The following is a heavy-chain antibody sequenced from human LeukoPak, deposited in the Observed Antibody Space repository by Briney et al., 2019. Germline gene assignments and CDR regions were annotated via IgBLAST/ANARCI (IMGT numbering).Heavy chain of an antibody. D-gene: IGHD3-3*01. CDR2: ISGSRGHT. CDR1: GLTFSSYA. Sequence: GGSLRLSCAASGLTFSSYAMSWVRQAPGRGLEWVSAISGSRGHTYYADSEKGRFTISRDNSKNTLYLQMNSLRAEDTAVYYCAKVGFSEMEWLLYSDHWGQGTLVTVSS. V-gene: IGHV3-23*01. CDR3: AKVGFSEMEWLLYSDH. J-gene: IGHJ4*02.